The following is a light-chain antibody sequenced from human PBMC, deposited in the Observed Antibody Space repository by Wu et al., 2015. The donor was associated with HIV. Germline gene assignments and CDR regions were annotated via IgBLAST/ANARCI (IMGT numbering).Light chain of an antibody. J-gene: IGKJ1*01. CDR3: QQYNYWPRT. CDR2: GAS. Sequence: EIVMTQSPATLSVSPGERATLSCRASQSVSNNLAWYQHKPGQAPRLLIYGASTRATDIPPRFSGKGSDTEFTLSISSLQSEDFAVYYCQQYNYWPRTFGQGPKLE. CDR1: QSVSNN. V-gene: IGKV3-15*01.